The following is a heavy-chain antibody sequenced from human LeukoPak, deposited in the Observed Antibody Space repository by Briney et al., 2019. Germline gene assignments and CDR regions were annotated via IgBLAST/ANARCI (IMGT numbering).Heavy chain of an antibody. V-gene: IGHV1-46*01. CDR2: INPSGGST. Sequence: ASVKVSCKASGYTFTSYYMHWVRQAPGQGLEWMGIINPSGGSTSYAQKFQGRVTMTTDTSTSTAYMELRSLRSDDTAVYYCARALGEEGDYWGQGTLVTVSS. J-gene: IGHJ4*02. CDR1: GYTFTSYY. CDR3: ARALGEEGDY.